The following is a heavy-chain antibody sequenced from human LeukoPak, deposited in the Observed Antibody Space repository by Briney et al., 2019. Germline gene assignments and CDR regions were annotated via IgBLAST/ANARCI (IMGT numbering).Heavy chain of an antibody. V-gene: IGHV4-39*07. J-gene: IGHJ4*02. Sequence: SETLSLTCTVSGGSISSTTYYWGWIRQPPGKGLEWIASMHYSGSTYYNPSLNNRVTRSIDTSKNQFSMKLSSVTAADTAAYYCAREMYDSGGYRVSYFDFWGQGILVTVSS. D-gene: IGHD3-22*01. CDR3: AREMYDSGGYRVSYFDF. CDR1: GGSISSTTYY. CDR2: MHYSGST.